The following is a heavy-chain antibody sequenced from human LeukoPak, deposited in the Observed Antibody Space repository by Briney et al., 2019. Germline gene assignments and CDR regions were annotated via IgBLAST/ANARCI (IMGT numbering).Heavy chain of an antibody. CDR1: GFTFSTYA. CDR2: ISGTGGST. J-gene: IGHJ5*02. D-gene: IGHD1-26*01. Sequence: GGSLRLSCAASGFTFSTYAMTWVRQAPGKGLEWVSLISGTGGSTYYADSVKGRFTISRDNSKNTLYLQMNSLRAEDTAVYYCTKDYEPLVGVHRWGDWFDPWGQGTLVTVSS. CDR3: TKDYEPLVGVHRWGDWFDP. V-gene: IGHV3-23*01.